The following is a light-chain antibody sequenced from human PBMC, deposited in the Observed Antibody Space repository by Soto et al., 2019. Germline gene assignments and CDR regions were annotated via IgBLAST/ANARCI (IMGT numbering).Light chain of an antibody. V-gene: IGKV1-33*01. CDR2: DAS. J-gene: IGKJ2*03. CDR3: QQYDNLPS. CDR1: QDISNY. Sequence: DIQMTQSPSSLSASVGDRVTITCQASQDISNYLNWYQQKPGKAPKLLIYDASNLETGVPSRFSGSGSGTDFTFAISSLQPEDIATYYCQQYDNLPSFGQVTKLEI.